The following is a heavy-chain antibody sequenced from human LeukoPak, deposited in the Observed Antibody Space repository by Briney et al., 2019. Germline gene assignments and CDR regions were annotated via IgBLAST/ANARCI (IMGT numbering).Heavy chain of an antibody. Sequence: PGGPLRLSCAASGFTFSSYWMSWVRQSPGKGLEWVANINQDGSENHYVDSVKGRFTISRDNAKNSVFVQMNGLRVEDTAVYYCVRAGGSSWSDFWGQGTLVTVSS. J-gene: IGHJ4*02. CDR1: GFTFSSYW. D-gene: IGHD6-13*01. CDR3: VRAGGSSWSDF. CDR2: INQDGSEN. V-gene: IGHV3-7*01.